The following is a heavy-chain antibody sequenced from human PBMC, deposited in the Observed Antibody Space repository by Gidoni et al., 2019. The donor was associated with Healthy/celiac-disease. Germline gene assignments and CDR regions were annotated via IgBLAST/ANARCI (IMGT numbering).Heavy chain of an antibody. Sequence: EVQLVESGGGLVQPGRSLRLSCAASGSTFHNYAMHGVRQAPGKGLEWVSGISWNSGSMGYEDSVKGRFTISRDNAKNSLYLQMNSLRAEDTALYYCAKGSGSGSYPWFDSWGQGTLVTVTS. J-gene: IGHJ5*01. CDR1: GSTFHNYA. CDR3: AKGSGSGSYPWFDS. D-gene: IGHD3-10*01. V-gene: IGHV3-9*01. CDR2: ISWNSGSM.